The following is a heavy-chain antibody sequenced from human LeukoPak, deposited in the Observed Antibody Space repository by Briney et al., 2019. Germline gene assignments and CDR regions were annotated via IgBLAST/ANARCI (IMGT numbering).Heavy chain of an antibody. CDR3: AKAASSSWPSYYYGMDV. J-gene: IGHJ6*02. CDR1: GFIFSSYS. Sequence: QSGGSLRLSCAASGFIFSSYSMSWVRQAPGKGLEWVSVITGSGGNTYYADSVKGRFTISKDSSKNTVYLQMSSLRVDDTAVYYCAKAASSSWPSYYYGMDVWGQGTTVTVSS. CDR2: ITGSGGNT. V-gene: IGHV3-23*01. D-gene: IGHD6-13*01.